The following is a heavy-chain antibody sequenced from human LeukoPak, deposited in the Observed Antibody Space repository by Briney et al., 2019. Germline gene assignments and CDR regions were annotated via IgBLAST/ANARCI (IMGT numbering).Heavy chain of an antibody. J-gene: IGHJ4*02. D-gene: IGHD3-10*01. CDR3: AGHYYGSGSYDDY. V-gene: IGHV4-59*13. CDR2: IYYSGSI. Sequence: SETLSLTCTVSVGSISRYYWRWIRQPPEKGLEWIGYIYYSGSINYNPSLKSRVTISVDTSKNQFSLELSSVAAADTAVYYCAGHYYGSGSYDDYWGQGTLVTVSS. CDR1: VGSISRYY.